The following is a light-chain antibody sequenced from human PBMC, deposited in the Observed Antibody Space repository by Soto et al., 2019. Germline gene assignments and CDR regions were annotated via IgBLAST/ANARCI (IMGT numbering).Light chain of an antibody. CDR3: QQYCQQYGSSPPSWT. J-gene: IGKJ1*01. Sequence: ETVLTQSPGTLSLSPGERATLSCRASQTVSSSYLAWYQQKPGQAPRLLIYGASSRATGIPDRFSGSGSGTDFTLTISRLESEDFAVYYCQQYCQQYGSSPPSWTFGQGTRVYIK. CDR1: QTVSSSY. V-gene: IGKV3-20*01. CDR2: GAS.